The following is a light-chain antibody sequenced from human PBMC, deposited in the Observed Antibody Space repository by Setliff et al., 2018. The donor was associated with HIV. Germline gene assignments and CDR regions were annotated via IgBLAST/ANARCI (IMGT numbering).Light chain of an antibody. V-gene: IGLV2-11*01. CDR3: FSYAGKFTWV. CDR2: DAN. Sequence: QSALAQPRSVSGSPGQSVTISCTGTSSDVGDYNHVSWYQQHPGKAPKLIIYDANKRPSGVPDRFSASKSGNTASLTISGLQAEDEADYYFSYAGKFTWVLGGGTKVTVL. J-gene: IGLJ3*02. CDR1: SSDVGDYNH.